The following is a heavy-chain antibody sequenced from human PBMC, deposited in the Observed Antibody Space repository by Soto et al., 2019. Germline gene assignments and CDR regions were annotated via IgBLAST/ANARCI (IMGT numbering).Heavy chain of an antibody. D-gene: IGHD1-26*01. CDR1: GYSFSSYG. CDR3: ARDPGAATFDY. CDR2: VNPYNGNT. V-gene: IGHV1-18*04. J-gene: IGHJ4*01. Sequence: ASVKVSCKASGYSFSSYGVSWVRQAPGQGLEWIGWVNPYNGNTLNAQNLQGRVTLTTDTSTSTAYMELRSLRSDDTAIYYCARDPGAATFDYWGQGTLVTVSS.